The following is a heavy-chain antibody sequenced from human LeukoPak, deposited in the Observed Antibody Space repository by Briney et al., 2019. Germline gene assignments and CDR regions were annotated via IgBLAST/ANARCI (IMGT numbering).Heavy chain of an antibody. CDR2: INHSGST. CDR3: ARGPHSYYYYGMDV. Sequence: SETPSLTCAVYGGSFSGYYWGWIRQPPGKGLEWIGEINHSGSTNYNPSLKSRVTISVDTSKNQFSLKLSSVTAADTAVYYCARGPHSYYYYGMDVWGQGTTVTVSS. V-gene: IGHV4-34*01. CDR1: GGSFSGYY. J-gene: IGHJ6*02.